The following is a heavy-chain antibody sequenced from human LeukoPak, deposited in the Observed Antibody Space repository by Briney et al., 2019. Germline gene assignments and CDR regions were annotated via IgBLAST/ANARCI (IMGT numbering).Heavy chain of an antibody. CDR1: GLTFDTCP. CDR3: ARESGDSGNYQNHGNDACDF. CDR2: ISSDGGDK. Sequence: GGSLRLSCAASGLTFDTCPIHWVRQAPGKGLEWVSSISSDGGDKYYADSVKGRFTISRDNSRNTLHLQMQSLSPEDTAVYYCARESGDSGNYQNHGNDACDFWGQGTMVTVSS. D-gene: IGHD1-26*01. J-gene: IGHJ3*01. V-gene: IGHV3-30*04.